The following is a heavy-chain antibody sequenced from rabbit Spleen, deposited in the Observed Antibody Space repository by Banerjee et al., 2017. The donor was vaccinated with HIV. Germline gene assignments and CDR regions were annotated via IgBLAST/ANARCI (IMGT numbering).Heavy chain of an antibody. CDR3: ARDGAKSNYVLDYLNL. D-gene: IGHD8-1*01. CDR1: GFSFSSSYY. CDR2: IGTGSGNT. V-gene: IGHV1S45*01. Sequence: QEQLVESGGGLVQPEGSLTLTCTASGFSFSSSYYMCWVRQAPGKGLEWIGCIGTGSGNTYYASWAKGRFTISKTSSTTVTLQMTSLTAADTATYFCARDGAKSNYVLDYLNLWGPGPLVTVS. J-gene: IGHJ4*01.